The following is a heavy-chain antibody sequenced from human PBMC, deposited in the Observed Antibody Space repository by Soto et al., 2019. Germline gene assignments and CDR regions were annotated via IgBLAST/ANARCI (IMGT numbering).Heavy chain of an antibody. CDR2: ISSSAGHI. V-gene: IGHV3-21*01. CDR1: GFSFSSYS. J-gene: IGHJ5*02. Sequence: EVQLVESGGGLVKPGGSLRLSCAASGFSFSSYSMNWVRQAPGKELEWVSSISSSAGHINFADSVKGRLTICRDNAKKSLYLQMNSLRAEATAVYYCARGYTGYCSGGTCYWFDPWGQGTLVTVSS. D-gene: IGHD2-15*01. CDR3: ARGYTGYCSGGTCYWFDP.